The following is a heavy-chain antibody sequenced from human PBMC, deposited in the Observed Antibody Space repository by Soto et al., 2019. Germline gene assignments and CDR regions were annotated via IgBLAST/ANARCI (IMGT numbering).Heavy chain of an antibody. J-gene: IGHJ4*02. Sequence: GGSLRLSCAASGFTFSNAWMSWVRQAPGKGLEWVGRIKSKTDGGTTDYAAPVKGRFTISRDDSKNTLYLQMNSLKTEDTAVYYCTTTPTYNWNHPQGYWGQGTLVTVSS. D-gene: IGHD1-20*01. CDR1: GFTFSNAW. CDR2: IKSKTDGGTT. V-gene: IGHV3-15*01. CDR3: TTTPTYNWNHPQGY.